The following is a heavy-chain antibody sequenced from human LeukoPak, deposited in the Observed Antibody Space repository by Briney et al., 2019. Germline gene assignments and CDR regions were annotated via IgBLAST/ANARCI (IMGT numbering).Heavy chain of an antibody. J-gene: IGHJ4*02. CDR1: GYTFTSYY. Sequence: ASVKVSCKASGYTFTSYYMHWVRQAPGQGLEWMGIINPSGGSTSYAQKFQGRATMTRDTSTSTVYMELSSLRSEDTAVYYCARGGSIVVVPAAADYWGQGTLVTVSS. CDR2: INPSGGST. CDR3: ARGGSIVVVPAAADY. V-gene: IGHV1-46*01. D-gene: IGHD2-2*01.